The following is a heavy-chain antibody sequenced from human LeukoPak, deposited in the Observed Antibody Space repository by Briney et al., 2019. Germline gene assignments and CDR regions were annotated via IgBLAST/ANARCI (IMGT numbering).Heavy chain of an antibody. J-gene: IGHJ5*02. CDR2: IYTSGST. Sequence: SETLSLTCTVSGASISSGEYYWSWIRQPAGKGLEWIGRIYTSGSTNYNPSLKSRVTISVDTSKNQFSLKLSSVTAADAAMYYCAREAYDVLTSDWFDPWGQGTLVTVSS. CDR1: GASISSGEYY. V-gene: IGHV4-61*02. CDR3: AREAYDVLTSDWFDP. D-gene: IGHD3-9*01.